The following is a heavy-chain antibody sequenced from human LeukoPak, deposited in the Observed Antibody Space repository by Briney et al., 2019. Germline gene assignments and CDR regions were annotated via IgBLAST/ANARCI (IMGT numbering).Heavy chain of an antibody. V-gene: IGHV3-13*01. CDR2: IRTTGDT. Sequence: PGGSLRLSCAVSGFTFNYYDMHWVRQAPGKRLEWVSAIRTTGDTHYPDSVKGRFATSREDAKNSVHLQMNTLRAGDTAVYYCARGVSYYYDNSGHPGWYFDLWGRGTLVTVSS. CDR1: GFTFNYYD. J-gene: IGHJ2*01. D-gene: IGHD3-22*01. CDR3: ARGVSYYYDNSGHPGWYFDL.